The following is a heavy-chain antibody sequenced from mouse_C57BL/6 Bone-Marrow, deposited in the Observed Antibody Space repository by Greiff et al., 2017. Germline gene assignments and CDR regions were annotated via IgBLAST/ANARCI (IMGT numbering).Heavy chain of an antibody. V-gene: IGHV7-3*01. CDR3: ARAYYYGSLFDY. CDR2: IRNKANGYTT. CDR1: GFTFTDYY. D-gene: IGHD1-1*01. Sequence: EVNLVESGGGLVQPGGSLSLSCAASGFTFTDYYMSWVRQPPGKALEWLGFIRNKANGYTTESSASVKGRFTISRDNSQSILYLQMNALIAEDSATYYCARAYYYGSLFDYWGQGTTLTVSS. J-gene: IGHJ2*01.